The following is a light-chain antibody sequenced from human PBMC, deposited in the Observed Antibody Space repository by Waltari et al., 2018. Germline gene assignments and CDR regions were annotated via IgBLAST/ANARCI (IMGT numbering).Light chain of an antibody. CDR3: HQYHDWPQT. CDR2: DAS. Sequence: DIQMTQSPSTLSASEGDRVTITCRASHTIDTYLAWYQQKPGKAPKLVIYDASSLESGGPSRFSGSGSGTEFTLTISSLQSEDFAVYHCHQYHDWPQTFGQGTKVELK. V-gene: IGKV1-5*01. CDR1: HTIDTY. J-gene: IGKJ1*01.